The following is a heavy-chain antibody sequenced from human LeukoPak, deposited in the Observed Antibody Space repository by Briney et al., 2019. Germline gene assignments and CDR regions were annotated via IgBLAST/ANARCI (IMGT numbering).Heavy chain of an antibody. V-gene: IGHV4-59*01. CDR1: GGPFSGYY. CDR3: ARSGRGPFDY. D-gene: IGHD3-10*01. CDR2: IYYSGST. Sequence: SETVSLTCAVYGGPFSGYYWSWIRQPPGKGLEWIGYIYYSGSTNYNPSLKSRVTISVDTSKNQFSLKLSSVTAADTAVYYCARSGRGPFDYWGQGTLVTVSS. J-gene: IGHJ4*02.